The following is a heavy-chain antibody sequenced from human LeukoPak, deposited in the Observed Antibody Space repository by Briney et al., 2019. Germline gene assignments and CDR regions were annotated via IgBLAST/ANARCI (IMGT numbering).Heavy chain of an antibody. J-gene: IGHJ3*02. CDR1: GYSISSGYY. Sequence: SETLSLTCTVSGYSISSGYYWGWIRQPPGKGLEWIGSIYHSGSTYYNPSLKSRVTISVDTSKNQFSLKVNSVTAADTAVYYCARVGATYAFDIWGQGTMVTVSS. D-gene: IGHD1-26*01. V-gene: IGHV4-38-2*02. CDR2: IYHSGST. CDR3: ARVGATYAFDI.